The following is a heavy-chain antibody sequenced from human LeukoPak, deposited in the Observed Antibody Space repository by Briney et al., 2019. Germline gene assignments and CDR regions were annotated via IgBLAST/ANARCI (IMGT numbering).Heavy chain of an antibody. V-gene: IGHV3-21*01. CDR2: ISSSSSYI. Sequence: GGTLRLSCAASGFTFSSYSMNWVRQAPGKGLEWVSSISSSSSYIYYADSVKGRFTISRDNAKNSLYLQMNSLRAEDTAVYYCASWGLTVVTARGKDYWGQGTLVTVSS. CDR3: ASWGLTVVTARGKDY. J-gene: IGHJ4*02. CDR1: GFTFSSYS. D-gene: IGHD4-23*01.